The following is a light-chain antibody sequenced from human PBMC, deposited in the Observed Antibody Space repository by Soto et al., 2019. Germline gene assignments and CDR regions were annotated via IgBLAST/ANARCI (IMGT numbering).Light chain of an antibody. Sequence: QSALTQPPSASGSPGQSVTISCTGTSSDVGAYRYVSWYQQHPGKAPQLMIYEVSERPSGVPDRFSGSKSGNTASLTVSGLQAEDEADYYCSSYAGNNTLIFGGGTKLTVL. CDR3: SSYAGNNTLI. CDR2: EVS. V-gene: IGLV2-8*01. J-gene: IGLJ2*01. CDR1: SSDVGAYRY.